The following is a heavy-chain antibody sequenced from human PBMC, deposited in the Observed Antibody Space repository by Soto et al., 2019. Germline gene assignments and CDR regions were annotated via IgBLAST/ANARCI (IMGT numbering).Heavy chain of an antibody. CDR2: VNHSGST. D-gene: IGHD3-3*02. CDR1: GGSFSDYY. V-gene: IGHV4-34*01. CDR3: ARDTHFYYYGMNV. Sequence: SETLSLTCAIYGGSFSDYYCSWIRQSPGKGLEWIGEVNHSGSTNYNPSLKTRVTISLGTSMNLFSLKLSSVTAADTAVYYCARDTHFYYYGMNVWGQWSTVTV. J-gene: IGHJ6*02.